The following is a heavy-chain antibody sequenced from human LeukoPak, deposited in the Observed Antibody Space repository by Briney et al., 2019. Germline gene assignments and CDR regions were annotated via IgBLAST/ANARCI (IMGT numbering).Heavy chain of an antibody. CDR3: ARGNFWSGYYPYFDY. Sequence: SETLPLTCTVSGGSISSYYWSWLRQPPGKGLEWIGYIYYSGSTNYNPSLKSRVTISVDTSKNQFSLKLSSVTAADTALYYCARGNFWSGYYPYFDYWGQGTLVTVSS. J-gene: IGHJ4*02. CDR1: GGSISSYY. V-gene: IGHV4-59*01. D-gene: IGHD3-3*01. CDR2: IYYSGST.